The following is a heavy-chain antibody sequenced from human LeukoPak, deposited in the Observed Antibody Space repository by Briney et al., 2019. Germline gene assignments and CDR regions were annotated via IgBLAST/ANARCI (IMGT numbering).Heavy chain of an antibody. CDR1: GYSISSDYY. D-gene: IGHD4-11*01. CDR2: IYHSGST. J-gene: IGHJ6*03. CDR3: ARVRTSNYYYYYYMDV. V-gene: IGHV4-38-2*02. Sequence: PSETLSLTCTVSGYSISSDYYWGWIRQPPGKGLEWIGSIYHSGSTYYNPSLKSRVTISVDTSKNQFSLKLASVTAADTAVYYCARVRTSNYYYYYYMDVWGKGTTVTVSS.